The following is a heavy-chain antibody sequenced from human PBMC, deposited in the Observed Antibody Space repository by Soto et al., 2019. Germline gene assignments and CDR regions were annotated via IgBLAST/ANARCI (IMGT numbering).Heavy chain of an antibody. V-gene: IGHV4-34*01. Sequence: QVQLQQWGAGLLKPSETLSLTCAVYGGSFSGYYWTWIRQPPGTGLEWIGEINHSGSTNYNPSLTSRFTTSVDTSKNQFSLKLTSVTAADTAVYYCARDKITGLLDYWGQGTLVTVSS. J-gene: IGHJ4*02. D-gene: IGHD2-8*02. CDR1: GGSFSGYY. CDR2: INHSGST. CDR3: ARDKITGLLDY.